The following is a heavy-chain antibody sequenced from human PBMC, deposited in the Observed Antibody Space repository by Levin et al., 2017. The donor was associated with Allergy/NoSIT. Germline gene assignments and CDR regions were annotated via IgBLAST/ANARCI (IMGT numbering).Heavy chain of an antibody. Sequence: GGSLRLSCAASGFSFSTYWMSWVRQAPGKGLEWVANIREDGGAIYYMDSVRGRFTISRDNAKNSLYLQMNSLRAEDTALYYCAREGTGVRVTEDYWGQGTLVTVSS. D-gene: IGHD2-8*02. J-gene: IGHJ4*02. CDR2: IREDGGAI. CDR1: GFSFSTYW. CDR3: AREGTGVRVTEDY. V-gene: IGHV3-7*01.